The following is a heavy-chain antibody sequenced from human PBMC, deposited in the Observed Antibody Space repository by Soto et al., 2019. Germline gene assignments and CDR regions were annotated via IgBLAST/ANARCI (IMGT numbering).Heavy chain of an antibody. Sequence: EVQLLESGGGLVQPGGSLRLSCAASGFTFSSYAMSWVRQAPGKGLEWVSSINDRGDRTFYADSVKGRFTVSRDNSKNILFLQMDSLRAEDRARYYCLRVPWASTVGTPDVFCGQGTLVTVSS. CDR1: GFTFSSYA. CDR2: INDRGDRT. J-gene: IGHJ4*02. D-gene: IGHD4-17*01. V-gene: IGHV3-23*01. CDR3: LRVPWASTVGTPDVF.